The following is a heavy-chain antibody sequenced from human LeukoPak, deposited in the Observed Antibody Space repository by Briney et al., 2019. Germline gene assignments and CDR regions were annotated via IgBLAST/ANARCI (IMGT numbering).Heavy chain of an antibody. J-gene: IGHJ4*02. CDR2: INPSGGST. CDR3: ARAWELGIDY. D-gene: IGHD1-26*01. CDR1: GYTFTSYY. Sequence: ASVKVSCKASGYTFTSYYMHWVRQAPGQGFEWMGIINPSGGSTSYAQKFQGRVTVTRDMSTSTVYMELSSLRSEDTAVYYCARAWELGIDYWGQGTLVTVSS. V-gene: IGHV1-46*01.